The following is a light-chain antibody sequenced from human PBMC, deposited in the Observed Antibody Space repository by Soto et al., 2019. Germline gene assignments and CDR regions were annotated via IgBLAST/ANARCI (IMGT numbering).Light chain of an antibody. CDR1: SSDVGGYNY. CDR3: SSYAGSNNFVV. CDR2: EVS. J-gene: IGLJ2*01. Sequence: QSVLTQPPSASGSPAQSVTISCTGTSSDVGGYNYVSWYQQHPGKAPKLMIYEVSKRPSGVPDRFSGSKSGNTASLTVSGLQAEDEADYYCSSYAGSNNFVVFGGGTKVTVL. V-gene: IGLV2-8*01.